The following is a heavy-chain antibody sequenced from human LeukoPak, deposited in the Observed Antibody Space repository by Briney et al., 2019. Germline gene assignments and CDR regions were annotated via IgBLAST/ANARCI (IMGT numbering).Heavy chain of an antibody. CDR3: AKERATETRRLDY. CDR1: EFTFSRYG. CDR2: ISYGGSNK. J-gene: IGHJ4*02. Sequence: GRSLRLSCAASEFTFSRYGMHWVRQAPGKGLEWVAVISYGGSNKNYADSVKGRFTISRDNSKNTLYLQMNSLRPEDAAVYYCAKERATETRRLDYWGQGTLVTVSS. V-gene: IGHV3-30*18.